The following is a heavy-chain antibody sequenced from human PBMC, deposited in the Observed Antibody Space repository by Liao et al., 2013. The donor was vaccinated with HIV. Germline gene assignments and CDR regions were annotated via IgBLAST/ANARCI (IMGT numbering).Heavy chain of an antibody. D-gene: IGHD4-11*01. V-gene: IGHV4-59*12. J-gene: IGHJ4*02. CDR2: IYYSGST. CDR3: ARGLSKGHLDF. CDR1: GGSISGYY. Sequence: QVQLQESGSRLVKPSETLSLTCTVSGGSISGYYWSWIRQPPGKGLEWIGYIYYSGSTNYNLSLKSRVTISVDTSKNQFSLTLSSVTAADTAIYYCARGLSKGHLDFWGQGVLVTVSS.